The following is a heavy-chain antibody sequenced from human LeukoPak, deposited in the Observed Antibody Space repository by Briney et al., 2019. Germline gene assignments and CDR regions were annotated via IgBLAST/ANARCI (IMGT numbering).Heavy chain of an antibody. J-gene: IGHJ4*02. CDR2: IYYTGST. CDR3: ARGPQGYCSGGSCYDHRYYFDY. CDR1: GGSISSYY. Sequence: SETLSLTCTVSGGSISSYYWSCIRQPPGKGLEWLGYIYYTGSTNYNPSLKSRVTISVDTSKNQFSLKLSSVTAADTAVYYCARGPQGYCSGGSCYDHRYYFDYWGQGTLVTVSS. V-gene: IGHV4-59*01. D-gene: IGHD2-15*01.